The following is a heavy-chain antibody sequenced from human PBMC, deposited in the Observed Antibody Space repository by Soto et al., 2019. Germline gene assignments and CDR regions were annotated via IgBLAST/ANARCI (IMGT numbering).Heavy chain of an antibody. Sequence: PSETLSLTCTVSGGSISSYYWSWIRQPPGKGLEWIGYIYYSGSTKYNPSLKSRVTISVDTSKNQLSLKLSSVTAADTAVYYCARQSCSSTSCYSWVSWFAPWGQGTLVT. CDR3: ARQSCSSTSCYSWVSWFAP. CDR1: GGSISSYY. CDR2: IYYSGST. J-gene: IGHJ5*02. D-gene: IGHD2-2*01. V-gene: IGHV4-59*08.